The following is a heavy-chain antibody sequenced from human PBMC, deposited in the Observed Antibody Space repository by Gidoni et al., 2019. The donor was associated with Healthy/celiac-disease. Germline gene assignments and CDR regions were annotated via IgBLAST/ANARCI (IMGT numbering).Heavy chain of an antibody. V-gene: IGHV4-4*02. CDR3: AREINGKIDY. D-gene: IGHD2-8*01. J-gene: IGHJ4*02. Sequence: QVKLQESGPGTVKTSGTLYLSCAVTGGSISSSNWWSWVRQPPGRGLEWIWEIYHSGITNYNPSLKSRVTISVDKSKNRFSLKLSAVTAADTAVYYFAREINGKIDYWGQGTLVTVSS. CDR1: GGSISSSNW. CDR2: IYHSGIT.